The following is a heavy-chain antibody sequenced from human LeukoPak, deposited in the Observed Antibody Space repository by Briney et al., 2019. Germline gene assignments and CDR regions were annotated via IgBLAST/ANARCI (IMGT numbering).Heavy chain of an antibody. CDR2: TSSGSTSYI. D-gene: IGHD3/OR15-3a*01. Sequence: GGSLRLSCAASGFTFSSYSMNWVRQAPGEGLEWVSSTSSGSTSYIYYADSMKGRFTISRDNAKNSLYLQMNSLRAEDTAVYYCARTLSGLSDAFDIWGQGTMVTVSS. CDR1: GFTFSSYS. J-gene: IGHJ3*02. V-gene: IGHV3-21*01. CDR3: ARTLSGLSDAFDI.